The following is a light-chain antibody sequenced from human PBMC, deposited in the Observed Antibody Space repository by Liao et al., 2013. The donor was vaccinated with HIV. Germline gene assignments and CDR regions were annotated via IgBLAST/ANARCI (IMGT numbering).Light chain of an antibody. CDR1: NIGSKS. J-gene: IGLJ1*01. CDR2: YDS. CDR3: QAWDSSTPNYV. Sequence: SYELTQPPSVSVAPGKTARITCGGNNIGSKSVHWYQQKPGQAPVLVIDYDSDRPSGIPERFSGSNSGNTATLTISGTQTMDEADYYCQAWDSSTPNYVFGTGTKVTVL. V-gene: IGLV3-21*01.